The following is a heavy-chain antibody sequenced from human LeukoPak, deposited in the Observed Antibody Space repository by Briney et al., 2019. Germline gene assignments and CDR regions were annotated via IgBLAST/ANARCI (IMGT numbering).Heavy chain of an antibody. CDR3: ARGGAEGFDP. CDR2: IGAAGDP. D-gene: IGHD6-19*01. J-gene: IGHJ5*02. Sequence: GGSLRLSCAASGFTFSSYDMHWVRQPTGKGLERVSAIGAAGDPYYAGSVKGRFTISRENAKNSLYLQMNSLRAGDTAVYYCARGGAEGFDPWGQGTLVTVSS. V-gene: IGHV3-13*05. CDR1: GFTFSSYD.